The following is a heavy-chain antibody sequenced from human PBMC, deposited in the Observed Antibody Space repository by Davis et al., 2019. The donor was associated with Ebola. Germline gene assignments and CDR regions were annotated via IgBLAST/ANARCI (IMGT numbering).Heavy chain of an antibody. J-gene: IGHJ4*02. Sequence: AASVKVSCKASGGTFSSYAISWVRQAPGQGLEWMGGIIPIFGTANYAQKFQGRVTITADKSTSTAYMELSSLRSEDTAVYYCARDDYIWGSYRSHFDYWGQGTLVTVSS. CDR2: IIPIFGTA. D-gene: IGHD3-16*02. CDR3: ARDDYIWGSYRSHFDY. CDR1: GGTFSSYA. V-gene: IGHV1-69*06.